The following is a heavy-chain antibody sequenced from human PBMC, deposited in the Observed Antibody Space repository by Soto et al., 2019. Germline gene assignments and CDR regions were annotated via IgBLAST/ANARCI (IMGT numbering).Heavy chain of an antibody. J-gene: IGHJ6*03. V-gene: IGHV4-34*01. CDR3: ARGVVVVPAANPYYYYMDV. CDR1: GGSFSGYY. D-gene: IGHD2-2*01. Sequence: SETLSLTCAVYGGSFSGYYWSWIRQPPGKGLEWIGEINHSGSTNYNPSLKSRVTISVDTSKNQFSLKLSSVTAADTAVYYRARGVVVVPAANPYYYYMDVWGKGTTVTVSS. CDR2: INHSGST.